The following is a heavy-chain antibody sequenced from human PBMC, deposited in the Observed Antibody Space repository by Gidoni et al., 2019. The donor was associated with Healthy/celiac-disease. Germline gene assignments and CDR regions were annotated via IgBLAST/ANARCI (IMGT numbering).Heavy chain of an antibody. Sequence: EWVSAISGSGGSTYYAESVKGRFTISRENSKNTLYLQMNSLRAEDTAVYYCASLTSDYWGQGILVTVSS. V-gene: IGHV3-23*01. CDR3: ASLTSDY. CDR2: ISGSGGST. J-gene: IGHJ4*02. D-gene: IGHD2-2*01.